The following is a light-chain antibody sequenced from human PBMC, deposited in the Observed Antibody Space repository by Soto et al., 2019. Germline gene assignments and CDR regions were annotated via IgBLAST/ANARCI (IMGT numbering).Light chain of an antibody. Sequence: QSALTQPASVSGSPGQSITISCTGSSTDFGSHDHVSWYQQCPDKAPKLMIYEGDNRPSGISNRFSGSESDNTASLIISGLQAEDEADYYCSSYTGGSALVVFGGGTKVTVL. CDR2: EGD. J-gene: IGLJ2*01. V-gene: IGLV2-14*02. CDR1: STDFGSHDH. CDR3: SSYTGGSALVV.